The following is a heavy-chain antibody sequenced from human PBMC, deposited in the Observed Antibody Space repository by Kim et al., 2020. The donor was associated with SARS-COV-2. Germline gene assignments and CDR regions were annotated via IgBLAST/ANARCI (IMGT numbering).Heavy chain of an antibody. V-gene: IGHV3-9*01. CDR3: AKDILRYAVAGTDYGMDV. D-gene: IGHD6-19*01. CDR1: GFTFDDYA. CDR2: ISWNSGSI. J-gene: IGHJ6*02. Sequence: GGSLRLSCAASGFTFDDYAMHWVRQAPGKGLEWVSGISWNSGSIGYADSVKGRFTISRDNAKNSLYLQMNSLRAEDTALYYCAKDILRYAVAGTDYGMDVWGQGTTVTVSS.